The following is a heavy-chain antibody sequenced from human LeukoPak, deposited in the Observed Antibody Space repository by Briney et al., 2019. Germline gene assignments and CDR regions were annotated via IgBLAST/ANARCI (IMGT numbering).Heavy chain of an antibody. Sequence: SVKVSCKASGGTFSSYAISWVRQAPGQGLEWMGGIIPIFGTANYAQKFQGRVTITTDESTSTAYKELSSLRSEDTAVYYCARDSGHCSSTSCYILTGTWGQGTLVTVSS. CDR1: GGTFSSYA. J-gene: IGHJ4*02. D-gene: IGHD2-2*02. CDR2: IIPIFGTA. V-gene: IGHV1-69*05. CDR3: ARDSGHCSSTSCYILTGT.